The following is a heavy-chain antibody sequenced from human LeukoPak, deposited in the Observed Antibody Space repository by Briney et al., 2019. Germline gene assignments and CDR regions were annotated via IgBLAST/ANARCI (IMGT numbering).Heavy chain of an antibody. D-gene: IGHD2-2*01. J-gene: IGHJ1*01. CDR1: GGSISSYY. CDR3: ASIFVVPTNAAGPFQH. Sequence: KPSETLSLTCTVSGGSISSYYWSWIRQPPGKGLEWIGYIHYTGSTNYNPSLKSRVTISVDTSKNQFSLKLSSVTAADTAMYYCASIFVVPTNAAGPFQHWGQGTLVAVSS. CDR2: IHYTGST. V-gene: IGHV4-59*12.